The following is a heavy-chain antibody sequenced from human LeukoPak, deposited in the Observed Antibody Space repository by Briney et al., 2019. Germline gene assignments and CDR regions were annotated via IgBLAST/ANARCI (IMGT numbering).Heavy chain of an antibody. CDR2: ISSSSSYI. CDR3: ARGYSSSRYY. D-gene: IGHD6-13*01. J-gene: IGHJ4*02. Sequence: GGSLRLSCAASEFTFSSHSMNWVRQAPGKGLEWVSSISSSSSYIYYADSVKGRFTISRDNAKNSLYLQMNSLRAEDTAVYYCARGYSSSRYYWGQGTLVTVSS. V-gene: IGHV3-21*01. CDR1: EFTFSSHS.